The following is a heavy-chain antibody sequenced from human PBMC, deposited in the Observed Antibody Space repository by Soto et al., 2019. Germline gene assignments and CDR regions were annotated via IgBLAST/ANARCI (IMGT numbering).Heavy chain of an antibody. V-gene: IGHV1-69*13. J-gene: IGHJ6*02. CDR2: SIPIFGTA. D-gene: IGHD5-12*01. CDR1: GGTFNNYP. CDR3: ARGRGYSGDDHYYYFDMDV. Sequence: SVKVSCKAFGGTFNNYPITWVRQAPGEGLEWMGGSIPIFGTANYAQKFQGRVTISVDESTSTAYMELSSLRSEDTAVYYCARGRGYSGDDHYYYFDMDVWGQGTTVTVSS.